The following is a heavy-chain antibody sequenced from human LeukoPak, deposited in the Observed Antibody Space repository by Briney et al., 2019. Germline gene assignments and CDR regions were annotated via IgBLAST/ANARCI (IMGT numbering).Heavy chain of an antibody. Sequence: GGSLRLSCAASGFTFSSYAMSWVRQAPGKGLEWVSAISGSGGSTYFADSVKGRFPISRDNSKNTLYLQMNTLRAEDTAVYYCANLRAVAGTEVWGQGTLVTVSS. D-gene: IGHD6-19*01. V-gene: IGHV3-23*01. J-gene: IGHJ4*02. CDR1: GFTFSSYA. CDR3: ANLRAVAGTEV. CDR2: ISGSGGST.